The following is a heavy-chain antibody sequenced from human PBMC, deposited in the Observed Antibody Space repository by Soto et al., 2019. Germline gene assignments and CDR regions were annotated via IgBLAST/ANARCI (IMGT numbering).Heavy chain of an antibody. CDR2: IYYSGST. V-gene: IGHV4-31*03. CDR3: ARDGVVPGDYLDY. CDR1: GGSISSGGYY. J-gene: IGHJ4*02. D-gene: IGHD2-2*01. Sequence: PSETLSLTCTVSGGSISSGGYYWSWIRQHPGKGLEWIGYIYYSGSTYYNPSLKSRVTISVDTSKNQFSLKLSSVTAADTAVYYCARDGVVPGDYLDYWGQGTLVTVSS.